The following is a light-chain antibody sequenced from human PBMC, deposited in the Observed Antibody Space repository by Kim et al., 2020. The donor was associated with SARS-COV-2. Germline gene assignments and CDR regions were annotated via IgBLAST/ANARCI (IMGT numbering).Light chain of an antibody. Sequence: SPGERATLFCGASQTVRSNYVAWYQQKPGLAPRLLIFDASKRATGVPDRFSGSGSGTDFTLTITRLEPEDFGIYYCQQFGSSSITFGQGTRLEIK. V-gene: IGKV3D-20*01. J-gene: IGKJ5*01. CDR1: QTVRSNY. CDR3: QQFGSSSIT. CDR2: DAS.